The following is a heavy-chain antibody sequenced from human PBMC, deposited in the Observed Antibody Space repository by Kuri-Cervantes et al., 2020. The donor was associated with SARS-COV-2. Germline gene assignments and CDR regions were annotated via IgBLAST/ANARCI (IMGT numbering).Heavy chain of an antibody. J-gene: IGHJ5*02. Sequence: SETLSLTCTVSGGSISSYYWSWIRQPPGKGLEWLGYIYYSGSTNYNHSLKSRVTISVDTSKNQFSLKLSSVTAADTAVYYCARELGLTTVNWFDPWGQGTLVTVSS. CDR3: ARELGLTTVNWFDP. D-gene: IGHD4-17*01. V-gene: IGHV4-59*01. CDR1: GGSISSYY. CDR2: IYYSGST.